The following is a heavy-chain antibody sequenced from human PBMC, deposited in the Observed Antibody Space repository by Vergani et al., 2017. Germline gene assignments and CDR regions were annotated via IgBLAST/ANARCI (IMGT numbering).Heavy chain of an antibody. Sequence: QVQLVESGGGVVQPGGSLRLSCEASGFTFSTYVMHWVRQAPGKGLEWVAVIWYDGSKKYYADSVTGRFTISRDNSKNTLFLQLKTLRAEDTGVYYCAKDYNIMGALHYWGQGTLVAVSS. V-gene: IGHV3-33*03. D-gene: IGHD5-12*01. CDR3: AKDYNIMGALHY. CDR2: IWYDGSKK. CDR1: GFTFSTYV. J-gene: IGHJ4*02.